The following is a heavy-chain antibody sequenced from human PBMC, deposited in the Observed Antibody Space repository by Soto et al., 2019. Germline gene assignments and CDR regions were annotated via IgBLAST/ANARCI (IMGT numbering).Heavy chain of an antibody. V-gene: IGHV3-30*03. CDR3: ATWYNWNRGCYYYYYYGMAV. J-gene: IGHJ6*02. D-gene: IGHD1-1*01. CDR2: ISYDGSNK. CDR1: GFTFSSYG. Sequence: GGPLRLSCAASGFTFSSYGMHWVRQAPGKGLEWVAVISYDGSNKYYADSVKGRFTISRDNSKNTLYLQMNSLRAEDTAVYYCATWYNWNRGCYYYYYYGMAVWGQGTTVTVSS.